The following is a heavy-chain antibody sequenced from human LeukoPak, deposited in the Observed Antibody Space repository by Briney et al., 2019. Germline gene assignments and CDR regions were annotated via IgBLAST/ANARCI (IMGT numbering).Heavy chain of an antibody. CDR3: AKERSSSWQADY. V-gene: IGHV3-23*01. D-gene: IGHD6-13*01. J-gene: IGHJ4*02. Sequence: PGGSLRLSCAASGFTFSSYAMGWVRQAPGKGLEWVSGISGSGGNTYYADSVTGRFTISRDNSKNTLYLQMNSLRAEDTAVYYCAKERSSSWQADYWGQGTLVTVSS. CDR2: ISGSGGNT. CDR1: GFTFSSYA.